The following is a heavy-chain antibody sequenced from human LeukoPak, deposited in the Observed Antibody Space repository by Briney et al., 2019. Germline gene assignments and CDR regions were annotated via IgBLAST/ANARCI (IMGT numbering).Heavy chain of an antibody. CDR1: GGTFSSYA. CDR2: IIPIFGTA. V-gene: IGHV1-69*06. CDR3: ARDGYSSSWYGFDY. J-gene: IGHJ4*02. Sequence: ASVKVSCKASGGTFSSYAISWVRQAPGQGLEWMGGIIPIFGTANYAQKFQGRVTITADKSTSTAYMELGSLRSEDTAVYYCARDGYSSSWYGFDYWGQGTLVTVSS. D-gene: IGHD6-13*01.